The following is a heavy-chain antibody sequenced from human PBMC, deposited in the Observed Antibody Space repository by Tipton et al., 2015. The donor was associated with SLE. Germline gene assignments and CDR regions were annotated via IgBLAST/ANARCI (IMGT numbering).Heavy chain of an antibody. CDR1: GYSFSSYW. CDR2: VYHSGST. CDR3: ARALGGRCSGGNCYSLFDP. J-gene: IGHJ5*02. D-gene: IGHD2-15*01. Sequence: QSGPEVKKPGESLKISCKGSGYSFSSYWIGWVRQMPGKGLEWMGSVYHSGSTYYNPSLKRRVTILVETSKNQFSLRLLSVTAADTAVYYCARALGGRCSGGNCYSLFDPWGQGTLVTVSS. V-gene: IGHV5-51*03.